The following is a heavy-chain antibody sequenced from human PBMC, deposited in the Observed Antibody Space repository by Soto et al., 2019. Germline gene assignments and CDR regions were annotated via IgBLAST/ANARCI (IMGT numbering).Heavy chain of an antibody. CDR1: GFSITNTW. J-gene: IGHJ4*02. Sequence: EVQLVESGGGLVQPGGSLRLSCAASGFSITNTWMHWVRQAPGKGLEWVGRVKSKAGGGTADYAAPVKGRFTVSRDDAKNTQYLQLNSLKMEDTAVYYCNSYPDFWGGHTPLWGQGTLVTVSS. CDR2: VKSKAGGGTA. V-gene: IGHV3-15*07. CDR3: NSYPDFWGGHTPL. D-gene: IGHD3-3*01.